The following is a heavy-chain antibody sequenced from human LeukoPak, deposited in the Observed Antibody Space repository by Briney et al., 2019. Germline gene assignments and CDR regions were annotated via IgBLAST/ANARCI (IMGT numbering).Heavy chain of an antibody. J-gene: IGHJ4*02. CDR3: AASIWFGIYPDY. D-gene: IGHD3-10*01. CDR1: SGSFSGYY. V-gene: IGHV4-34*01. CDR2: FNLNWGT. Sequence: PSETLSLTCAVYSGSFSGYYWTWFRQPPGKGLEWIGEFNLNWGTKYNPSLNSRVTISVDTSNNHLSLKLTSVTAADTAVYYCAASIWFGIYPDYWGQGTLVTVSS.